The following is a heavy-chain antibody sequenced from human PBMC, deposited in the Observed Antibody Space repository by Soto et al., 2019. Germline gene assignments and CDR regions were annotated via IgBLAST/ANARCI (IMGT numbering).Heavy chain of an antibody. CDR3: ARDSDIVVVPAAMRGYYYYYMDV. V-gene: IGHV1-18*01. D-gene: IGHD2-2*01. CDR1: GYTFTSYG. Sequence: ASVKVSCKASGYTFTSYGISWVRQAPGQGLEWMGWISAYNGNTNYAQKLQGRATMTTDTSTSTAYMELRSLRSDDTAVYYCARDSDIVVVPAAMRGYYYYYMDVWGKGTTVTVSS. CDR2: ISAYNGNT. J-gene: IGHJ6*03.